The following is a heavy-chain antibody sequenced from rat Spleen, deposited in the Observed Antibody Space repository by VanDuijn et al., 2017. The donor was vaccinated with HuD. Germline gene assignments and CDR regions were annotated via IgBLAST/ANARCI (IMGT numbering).Heavy chain of an antibody. Sequence: EVQLVESDGGLVQPGRSLKLSCAASGFTFSDYYMAWVRQAPPKGLEWVATITYDGRTTYYRDSVKGRFTISRDNPKSTLYLQMDSLRSEDTATYYCTRGEEAIGGYWGQGVMVTVSS. J-gene: IGHJ2*01. CDR2: ITYDGRTT. V-gene: IGHV5-29*01. CDR3: TRGEEAIGGY. CDR1: GFTFSDYY. D-gene: IGHD1-11*01.